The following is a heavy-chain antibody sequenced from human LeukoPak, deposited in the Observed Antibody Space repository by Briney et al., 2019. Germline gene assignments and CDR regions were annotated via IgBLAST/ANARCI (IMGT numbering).Heavy chain of an antibody. Sequence: PSETLSIICTVPDGSISGYYWSWIRQPPGKGLEWFGYINYVGGTDYNPSLRSRVTFSRDTSKNQFSLKLRSVTAADTAVYFCARLGYGSGTPYYYFYMDDWGTGTTVTVSS. CDR1: DGSISGYY. D-gene: IGHD3-10*01. CDR3: ARLGYGSGTPYYYFYMDD. V-gene: IGHV4-59*01. CDR2: INYVGGT. J-gene: IGHJ6*03.